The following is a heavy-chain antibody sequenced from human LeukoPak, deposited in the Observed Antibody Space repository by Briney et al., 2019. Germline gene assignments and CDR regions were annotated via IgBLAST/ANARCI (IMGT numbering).Heavy chain of an antibody. D-gene: IGHD2-15*01. J-gene: IGHJ5*02. Sequence: PSGTLSLTCAVSGGSVSSGSYYWSWIRQPPGKGLEWIGYIYYGGSTNYNTSLKSRVTISVDTSKNQFSLKLSSVTAADTAVYYCARDVAGYCSGGSCYDTNWFDPWGQGTLVTVSS. CDR1: GGSVSSGSYY. CDR2: IYYGGST. CDR3: ARDVAGYCSGGSCYDTNWFDP. V-gene: IGHV4-61*01.